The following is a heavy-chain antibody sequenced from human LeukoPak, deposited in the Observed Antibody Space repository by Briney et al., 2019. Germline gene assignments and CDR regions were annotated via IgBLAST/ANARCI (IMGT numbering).Heavy chain of an antibody. V-gene: IGHV4-61*01. J-gene: IGHJ3*02. CDR3: ARDGNSGSYQAAFDI. Sequence: SETLSLTCTVSGGSVSSGSYYWSWIRQPPGKGLEWIGYIYYSGSTNYNPSLKSRVTISVDTSKNQFSLKLSSVTAADTAVYYCARDGNSGSYQAAFDIWGQGTMVTVSS. CDR2: IYYSGST. CDR1: GGSVSSGSYY. D-gene: IGHD1-26*01.